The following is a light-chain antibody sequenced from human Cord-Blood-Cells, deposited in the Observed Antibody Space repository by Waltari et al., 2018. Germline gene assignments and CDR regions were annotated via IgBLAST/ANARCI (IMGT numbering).Light chain of an antibody. V-gene: IGLV1-40*01. CDR3: QSYDSSLSGWV. J-gene: IGLJ3*02. CDR2: VNS. CDR1: SSNIGAGYD. Sequence: QSVLTQPPSVSGAPGQRVTISCTWSSSNIGAGYDVNWYQQLPGTAPKLLIYVNSNRPSGVPDRFSGSKSGTSASLAITGLQAEDEADYYCQSYDSSLSGWVFGGGTKLTVL.